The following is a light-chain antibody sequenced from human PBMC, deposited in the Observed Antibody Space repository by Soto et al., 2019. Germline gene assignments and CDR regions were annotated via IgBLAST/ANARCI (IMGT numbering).Light chain of an antibody. Sequence: EIVLTQSPLSLPVTPGEPASISCRSSRNLLHSNGSYYLDWYLQKPGQSPQLLIYLGSNRASGVPDRDSGRGSGPDFTLTISRVEAEDVGVYFCAQGLATPFTFGGGTKVEIK. V-gene: IGKV2-28*01. J-gene: IGKJ4*01. CDR3: AQGLATPFT. CDR1: RNLLHSNGSYY. CDR2: LGS.